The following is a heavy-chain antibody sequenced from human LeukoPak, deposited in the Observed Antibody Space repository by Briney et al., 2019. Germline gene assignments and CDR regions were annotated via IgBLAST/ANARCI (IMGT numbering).Heavy chain of an antibody. V-gene: IGHV4-59*06. CDR3: ASIVVVVAATSYGMDV. CDR2: IYYSGST. J-gene: IGHJ6*02. CDR1: GGSISSYY. Sequence: KASETLSLTCTVSGGSISSYYWSWIRQPPGKGLEWIGYIYYSGSTYYNPSLKSRVTISVDMSKNQFSLKLSSVTAADTAVYYCASIVVVVAATSYGMDVWGQGTTVTVSS. D-gene: IGHD2-15*01.